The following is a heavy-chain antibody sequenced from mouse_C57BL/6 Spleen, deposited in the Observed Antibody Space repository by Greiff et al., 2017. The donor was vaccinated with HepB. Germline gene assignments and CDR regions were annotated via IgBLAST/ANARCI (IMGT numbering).Heavy chain of an antibody. D-gene: IGHD4-1*01. J-gene: IGHJ1*03. CDR2: INPSTGGT. V-gene: IGHV1-42*01. Sequence: EVQLKESGPELVKPGASVKISCKASGYSFTGYYMNWVKQSPEKSLEWIGEINPSTGGTTYNQKFKAKATLTVDKSSSTAYMQLKSLTSEDSAVYYCARRTGTGWYFDVWGTGTTVTVSS. CDR3: ARRTGTGWYFDV. CDR1: GYSFTGYY.